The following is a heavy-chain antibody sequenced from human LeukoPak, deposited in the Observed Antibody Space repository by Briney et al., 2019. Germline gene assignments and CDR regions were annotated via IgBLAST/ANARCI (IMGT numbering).Heavy chain of an antibody. CDR2: ISSSSSYI. CDR1: GFTFSRYA. CDR3: ARDDYGSGHY. V-gene: IGHV3-21*01. Sequence: GGSLRLSCAASGFTFSRYAMSWVRQAPGKGLEWVSSISSSSSYIYYADSVKGRFTISRDNAKNSLYLQMNSLRAEDTAVYYCARDDYGSGHYWGQGTLVTVSS. D-gene: IGHD3-10*01. J-gene: IGHJ4*02.